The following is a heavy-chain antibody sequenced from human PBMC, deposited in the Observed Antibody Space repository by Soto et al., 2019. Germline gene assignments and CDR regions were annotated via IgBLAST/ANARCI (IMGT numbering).Heavy chain of an antibody. D-gene: IGHD3-10*01. J-gene: IGHJ2*01. CDR1: GFTFSNYA. CDR3: AGDPSRGGDRARSLAL. CDR2: ISDSSSNI. Sequence: EVQLVESGGVLVQPGGSLRLSCAASGFTFSNYARDWVRQAAGKGLEWVSYISDSSSNIRYADSVKGRFTISRAKPKSSVYMQRNSLRADASAVYYCAGDPSRGGDRARSLALWGRGTLVTVSS. V-gene: IGHV3-48*01.